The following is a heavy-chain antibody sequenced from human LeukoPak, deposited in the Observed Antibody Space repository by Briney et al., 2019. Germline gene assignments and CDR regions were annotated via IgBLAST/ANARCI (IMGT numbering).Heavy chain of an antibody. CDR3: ATRGYSYGSNGYYYYMDV. CDR2: IYPGDSDT. J-gene: IGHJ6*03. CDR1: GYSFTSYW. D-gene: IGHD5-18*01. V-gene: IGHV5-51*01. Sequence: PGESLKISCKGSGYSFTSYWIGWVRQMPGKGLEWMGIIYPGDSDTRYSPSFQGQVTISADKSISTAYLQWSSLKASDTAMYYCATRGYSYGSNGYYYYMDVWGKGTTATVSS.